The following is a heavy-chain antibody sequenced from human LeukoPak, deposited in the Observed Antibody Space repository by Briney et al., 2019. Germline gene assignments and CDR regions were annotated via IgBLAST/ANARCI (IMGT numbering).Heavy chain of an antibody. D-gene: IGHD4-17*01. CDR2: ISTSSSYI. CDR3: ARRYGDYVGSFEY. Sequence: GGSLRLSCVASGFTFSSYSMNWVRQAPGKGLEWVSSISTSSSYIYYADSVKGRFTISRDNAKNSLYLQMNSLRAEDTAVYYCARRYGDYVGSFEYWGQGTLVTVSS. J-gene: IGHJ4*02. V-gene: IGHV3-21*01. CDR1: GFTFSSYS.